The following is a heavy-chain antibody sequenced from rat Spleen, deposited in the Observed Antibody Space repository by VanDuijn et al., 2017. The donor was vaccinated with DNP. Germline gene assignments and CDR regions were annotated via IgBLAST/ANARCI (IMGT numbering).Heavy chain of an antibody. J-gene: IGHJ3*01. CDR3: ATSPGPNWFAY. V-gene: IGHV5-25*01. D-gene: IGHD1-4*01. CDR2: ISPSGANI. CDR1: EFTFSRSD. Sequence: EVQLVESGGGLVQPGRSLKISCVASEFTFSRSDVAWVRQAPTRGLEWVASISPSGANIYYRDSVKGRFTISRDNANRTLYLQMDSLRSEDTATYYCATSPGPNWFAYWGQGTLVTVSS.